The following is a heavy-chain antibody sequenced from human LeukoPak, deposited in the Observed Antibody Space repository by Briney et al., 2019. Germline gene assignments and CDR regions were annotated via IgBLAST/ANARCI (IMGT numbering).Heavy chain of an antibody. D-gene: IGHD3-3*01. CDR3: ARDLRPSYDFWSGPTEGEAFDI. CDR2: ISGSGGST. CDR1: GFTFSCYA. Sequence: GGSLRLSCAASGFTFSCYAMSWVRQAPGKGLEWVSAISGSGGSTYYADSVKGRFTISRDNAKNSLYLQMYSLRAEDTALYYCARDLRPSYDFWSGPTEGEAFDIWGQGTMVTVSS. V-gene: IGHV3-23*01. J-gene: IGHJ3*02.